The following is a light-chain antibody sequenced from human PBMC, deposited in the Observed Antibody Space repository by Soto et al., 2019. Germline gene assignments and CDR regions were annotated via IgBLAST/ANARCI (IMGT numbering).Light chain of an antibody. J-gene: IGLJ1*01. V-gene: IGLV1-40*01. CDR2: GDN. CDR1: TSNIGAPYD. CDR3: QPYDISLHNYV. Sequence: QSVLTQPPSVSGAPGQRVSISCTGSTSNIGAPYDVHWYQHLPGTAPKLLIYGDNNRPSGVPDRFSGSKSGTSASLAITRLQAEDEADYSCQPYDISLHNYVFGTGTKLTVL.